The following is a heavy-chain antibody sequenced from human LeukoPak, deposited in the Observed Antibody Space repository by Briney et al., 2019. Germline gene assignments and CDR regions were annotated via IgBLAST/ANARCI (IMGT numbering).Heavy chain of an antibody. J-gene: IGHJ3*02. CDR2: FSWNSGSI. CDR3: ARDQIGYSSSLAFDI. Sequence: GGSLRLSCAASGFTFDDYAMHWVRQAPGKGLEWVSGFSWNSGSIGYADSVKGRFTISRDNAKNSLYLQMNGLRADDTAVYYCARDQIGYSSSLAFDIWGQGTMVTVSS. CDR1: GFTFDDYA. V-gene: IGHV3-9*01. D-gene: IGHD6-6*01.